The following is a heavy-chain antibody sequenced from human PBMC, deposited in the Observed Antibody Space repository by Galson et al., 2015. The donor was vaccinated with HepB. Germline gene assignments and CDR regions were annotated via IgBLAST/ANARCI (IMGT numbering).Heavy chain of an antibody. CDR2: INPSGGST. J-gene: IGHJ4*02. CDR3: ARVVPDPDYLKIPFDY. V-gene: IGHV1-46*01. Sequence: SVKVSCKASGYTFTSYYMHWVRQAPGQGLEWMGIINPSGGSTSYAQKFQGRVTMTRDTSTSTVYMELSSLRSEDTAVYYCARVVPDPDYLKIPFDYWGQGTLVTVSS. D-gene: IGHD2-2*01. CDR1: GYTFTSYY.